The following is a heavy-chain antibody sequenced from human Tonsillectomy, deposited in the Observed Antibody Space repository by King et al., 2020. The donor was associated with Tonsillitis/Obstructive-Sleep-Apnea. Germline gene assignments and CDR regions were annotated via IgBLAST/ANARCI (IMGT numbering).Heavy chain of an antibody. V-gene: IGHV4-61*01. CDR2: VYYSGST. Sequence: QLQESGPGLVKPSETLSLTCTVSGGSVNTGSYYWSWIRQPPGKGLEWSAYVYYSGSTNYNPSLKSRVTISVETSKNQLSLKLTSVTAADTAVYFCALMAAPPYYYLDVWGEGTTVTVSS. J-gene: IGHJ6*03. D-gene: IGHD2-15*01. CDR1: GGSVNTGSYY. CDR3: ALMAAPPYYYLDV.